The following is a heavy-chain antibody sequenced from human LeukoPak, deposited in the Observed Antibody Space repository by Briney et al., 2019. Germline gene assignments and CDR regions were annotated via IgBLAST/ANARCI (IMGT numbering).Heavy chain of an antibody. V-gene: IGHV4-39*01. Sequence: SETLSLTCTVSGGSISSSSYYWGWIRQPPGKGLEWIGSIYYSGSTYYNPSLKSRVTISVDTSKNQFSLKLSSVTAADTAVYYCARLPDRSIWLDFWGQGTLVTVSS. J-gene: IGHJ5*01. CDR1: GGSISSSSYY. CDR3: ARLPDRSIWLDF. CDR2: IYYSGST. D-gene: IGHD1-14*01.